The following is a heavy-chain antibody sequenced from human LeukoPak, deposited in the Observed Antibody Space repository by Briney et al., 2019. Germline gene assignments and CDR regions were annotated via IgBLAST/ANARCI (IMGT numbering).Heavy chain of an antibody. J-gene: IGHJ1*01. CDR2: LPPDGSYQ. CDR1: GFTFSDYT. D-gene: IGHD3-22*01. V-gene: IGHV3-30*04. Sequence: GGSLRLSCAASGFTFSDYTMQWVRQAPGKGLEWVALLPPDGSYQYYADSLKGRFTISRDNPRNTLYMQMNSLRDEDTAVYYCAIMHGYYDGSGYWVQWGQGTLVTVSS. CDR3: AIMHGYYDGSGYWVQ.